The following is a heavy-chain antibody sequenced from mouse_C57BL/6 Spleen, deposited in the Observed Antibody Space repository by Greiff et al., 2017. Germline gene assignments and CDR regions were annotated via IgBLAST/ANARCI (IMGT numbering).Heavy chain of an antibody. CDR2: ISYDGSN. D-gene: IGHD2-5*01. Sequence: VQLKESGPGLVKPSQSLSLTCSVTGFSITSGYYWNWIRQFPGNKLEWMGYISYDGSNNYNPSLQNRISITRDTSKNQFFLKLNSVTTEDTATYYCAREVYSSYDYAMDYWGQGTSVTVSS. CDR1: GFSITSGYY. V-gene: IGHV3-6*01. CDR3: AREVYSSYDYAMDY. J-gene: IGHJ4*01.